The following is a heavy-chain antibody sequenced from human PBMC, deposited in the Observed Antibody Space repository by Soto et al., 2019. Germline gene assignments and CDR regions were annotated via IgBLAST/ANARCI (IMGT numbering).Heavy chain of an antibody. J-gene: IGHJ6*02. CDR3: ARRGRYYYYYGMDV. Sequence: QVQLVQSGAEVKKPGASVKVSCKASGYTFTSYDINWVRQATGQGLEWMGWMNPNSGNTGYAQKFQGRVTTTRNTSISTAYMELSSLRSEDTAVYYCARRGRYYYYYGMDVWGQGTTVTVSS. CDR2: MNPNSGNT. V-gene: IGHV1-8*01. CDR1: GYTFTSYD.